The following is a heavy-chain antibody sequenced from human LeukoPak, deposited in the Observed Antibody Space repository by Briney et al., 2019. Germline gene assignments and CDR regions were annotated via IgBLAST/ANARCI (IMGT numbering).Heavy chain of an antibody. D-gene: IGHD6-19*01. V-gene: IGHV2-5*02. CDR2: IYWDDDK. J-gene: IGHJ3*02. CDR1: GFSLSTSGVG. CDR3: AHTYSSGWFAGGAFDI. Sequence: SGPTLVNPTQTLTLTCTFSGFSLSTSGVGVGWIRQPPGKALEWLALIYWDDDKRYSPSLKSRLTITKDTSKNQVVLTMTNMDPVDTATYYYAHTYSSGWFAGGAFDIWGQGTMVTVSS.